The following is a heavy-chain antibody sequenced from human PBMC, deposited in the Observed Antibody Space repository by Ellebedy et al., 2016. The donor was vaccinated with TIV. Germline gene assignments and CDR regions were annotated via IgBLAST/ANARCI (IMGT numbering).Heavy chain of an antibody. CDR1: GYTFTDYY. CDR2: INPNSGGT. CDR3: ARGGHGYSGYDYRRLEF. Sequence: AASVKVSCKASGYTFTDYYIHWVRQAPGQGLEWMGWINPNSGGTAYAQNFQGRVTLTRDTSISTAYMELSRRRSDDTAVYFCARGGHGYSGYDYRRLEFWGQGTLVTVSS. V-gene: IGHV1-2*02. J-gene: IGHJ4*02. D-gene: IGHD5-12*01.